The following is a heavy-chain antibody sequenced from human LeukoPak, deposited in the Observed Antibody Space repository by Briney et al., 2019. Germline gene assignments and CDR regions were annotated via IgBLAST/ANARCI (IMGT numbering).Heavy chain of an antibody. J-gene: IGHJ4*02. CDR2: INPSGGST. CDR1: GYTFTSYD. CDR3: ARALVDTAMDPDY. D-gene: IGHD5-18*01. Sequence: ASVKVSCKASGYTFTSYDINWVRQAPGQGLEWMGIINPSGGSTSYAQKFQGRVTMTRDTSTSTVYMELSSLRSEDTAVYYCARALVDTAMDPDYWGQGTLVTVSS. V-gene: IGHV1-46*01.